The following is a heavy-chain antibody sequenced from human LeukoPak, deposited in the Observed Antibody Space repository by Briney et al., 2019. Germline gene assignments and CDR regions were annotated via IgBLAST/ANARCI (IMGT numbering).Heavy chain of an antibody. CDR1: GGSFSGYY. CDR2: INHSGST. CDR3: ARGEVPQYYYGSGSYQDY. V-gene: IGHV4-34*01. D-gene: IGHD3-10*01. Sequence: SETLSLTCAVYGGSFSGYYWSWIRQPPGKGLEWIGEINHSGSTNYNPSLKSRVTISIDTSKNQFSLKLSSVTAADTAVYYCARGEVPQYYYGSGSYQDYWGQGTLVTVSS. J-gene: IGHJ4*02.